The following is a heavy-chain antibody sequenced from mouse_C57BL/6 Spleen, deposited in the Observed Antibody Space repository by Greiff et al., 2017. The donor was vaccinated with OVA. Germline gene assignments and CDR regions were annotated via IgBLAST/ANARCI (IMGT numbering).Heavy chain of an antibody. J-gene: IGHJ3*01. D-gene: IGHD2-5*01. CDR3: TREGTYYSNYPWVAY. CDR2: ISSGGDYI. V-gene: IGHV5-9-1*02. Sequence: EVMLVESGEGLVKPGGSLKLSCAASGFTFSSYAMSWVRQTPEKRLEWVAYISSGGDYIYYADTVKGRFTISRDNARNTLYLQMSSLKSEDTAMYYCTREGTYYSNYPWVAYWGQGTLVTVSA. CDR1: GFTFSSYA.